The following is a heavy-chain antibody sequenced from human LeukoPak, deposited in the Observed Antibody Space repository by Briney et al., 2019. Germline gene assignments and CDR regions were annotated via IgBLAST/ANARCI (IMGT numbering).Heavy chain of an antibody. Sequence: SETLSLTCAVYGGSLSGYYWTWIRQPPGKGLEWIGEINHSGSTNYNPSLKSRVTISVDTSKNQFSLKLSSVTAADTAVYYCARLRPQYSSSRFFDYWGQGTLVTVSS. V-gene: IGHV4-34*01. CDR2: INHSGST. D-gene: IGHD6-13*01. CDR3: ARLRPQYSSSRFFDY. CDR1: GGSLSGYY. J-gene: IGHJ4*02.